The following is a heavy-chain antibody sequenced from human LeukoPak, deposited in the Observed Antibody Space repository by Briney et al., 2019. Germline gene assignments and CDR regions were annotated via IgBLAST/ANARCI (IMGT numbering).Heavy chain of an antibody. CDR1: GYTFTTYG. V-gene: IGHV1-18*01. CDR2: ISAYNGNT. Sequence: GASVKVSCKASGYTFTTYGISWVRQAPGQGLEWMGWISAYNGNTNYAQKLQGRVTLTTDTSTSTAYMELRSLRSDDTAVYYCARGGRSAAAGTLDYWGQGTLVTVSS. D-gene: IGHD6-13*01. CDR3: ARGGRSAAAGTLDY. J-gene: IGHJ4*02.